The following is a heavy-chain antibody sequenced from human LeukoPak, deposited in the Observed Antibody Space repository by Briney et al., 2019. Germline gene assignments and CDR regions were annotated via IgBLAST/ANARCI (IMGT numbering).Heavy chain of an antibody. CDR2: IYSGGST. J-gene: IGHJ6*02. CDR1: GFTVSSNY. Sequence: PGGSLRLSCAASGFTVSSNYMSWVRQAPGKGLEWVSVIYSGGSTYYADSVKGRFTISRDNSKNTLYLQMNSLRAEDTAVYYCARSLPEYYYDSSGYYAVGYYYGMDVWGQGTTVTVSS. V-gene: IGHV3-53*01. D-gene: IGHD3-22*01. CDR3: ARSLPEYYYDSSGYYAVGYYYGMDV.